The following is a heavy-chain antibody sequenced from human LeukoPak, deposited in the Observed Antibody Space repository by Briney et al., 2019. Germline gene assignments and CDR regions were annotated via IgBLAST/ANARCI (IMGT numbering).Heavy chain of an antibody. D-gene: IGHD2-21*02. CDR1: GFTFSDYS. CDR2: ISSSFSTM. CDR3: ARGRDSFD. V-gene: IGHV3-48*04. Sequence: GGSLRLSCAASGFTFSDYSMNWVRQAPGKGLEWISYISSSFSTMYNADSVKGRFTISRDDAKNSLYLQMNSLRAEDTAVYYCARGRDSFDWGQGTLVSVSS. J-gene: IGHJ4*02.